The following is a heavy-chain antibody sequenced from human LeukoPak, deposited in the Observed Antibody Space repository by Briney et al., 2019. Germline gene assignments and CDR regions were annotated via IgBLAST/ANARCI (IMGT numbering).Heavy chain of an antibody. CDR1: GFTFSAYS. CDR3: ARPRDYMDV. Sequence: PGGSLRLSCAASGFTFSAYSMNWVRQAPGKGLEWVSYISSSSDYIYYADSVKGRFTISRDNAKNSLYLQMNSLRVEDTAVYYCARPRDYMDVWGKGTTVTVSS. V-gene: IGHV3-21*01. J-gene: IGHJ6*03. CDR2: ISSSSDYI.